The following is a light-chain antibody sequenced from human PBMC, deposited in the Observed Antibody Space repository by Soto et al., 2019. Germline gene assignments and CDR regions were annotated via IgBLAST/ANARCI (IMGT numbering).Light chain of an antibody. CDR3: QQYDDWPET. CDR1: QSVSNS. CDR2: GAS. J-gene: IGKJ1*01. Sequence: LMTQSPATLALSPGERATLSCRASQSVSNSLAWYQQKPGQPPRLLIYGASTRATDMPGTFSGRGSGTEFILTISSLQSEDFAVYYCQQYDDWPETFGQGTKVDIK. V-gene: IGKV3-15*01.